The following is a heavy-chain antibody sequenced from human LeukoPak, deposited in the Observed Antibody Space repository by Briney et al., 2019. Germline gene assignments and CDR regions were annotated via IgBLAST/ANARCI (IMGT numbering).Heavy chain of an antibody. CDR2: ISWNSGFI. Sequence: GRSLRLSCAASGFTFDDYAMHWVRQAPGKGLEWVSGISWNSGFIDYADSVKGRFTISRDNSKNTLYLQMNSLRAEDTAVYYCASEYCSGGSCYSGFIDYWGQGTLVTVSS. CDR3: ASEYCSGGSCYSGFIDY. J-gene: IGHJ4*02. CDR1: GFTFDDYA. V-gene: IGHV3-9*01. D-gene: IGHD2-15*01.